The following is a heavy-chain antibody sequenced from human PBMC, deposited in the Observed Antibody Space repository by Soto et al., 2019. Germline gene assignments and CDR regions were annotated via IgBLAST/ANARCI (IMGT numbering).Heavy chain of an antibody. V-gene: IGHV4-59*01. CDR1: GGSMRNYF. J-gene: IGHJ4*02. CDR3: AAGEASSRNLAPYYLDF. Sequence: QVQLQESGPGLVKSSETLSLTCTVSGGSMRNYFWTWIRQPPGKGLEWIGYIHYSGTTSFFPSYNPPLRSRVTISEDTSKNQFSLKLLSVTTADTAVYFCAAGEASSRNLAPYYLDFWGQGTLVTVSS. D-gene: IGHD6-13*01. CDR2: IHYSGTT.